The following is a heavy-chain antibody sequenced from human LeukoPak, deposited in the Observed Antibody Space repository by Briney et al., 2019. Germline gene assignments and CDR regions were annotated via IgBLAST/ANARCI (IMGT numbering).Heavy chain of an antibody. V-gene: IGHV3-7*01. Sequence: PGGSLRLSCVASGFTFTNYWMNWVRQAPGKGLEWVASIKQDGSQKSYVDSVKGRFTISRDDAKNSLSLQMDSLRAEDTAVYFCARGYCSGGNCYYFDFWGQGTLVTVSS. J-gene: IGHJ4*02. D-gene: IGHD2-15*01. CDR2: IKQDGSQK. CDR3: ARGYCSGGNCYYFDF. CDR1: GFTFTNYW.